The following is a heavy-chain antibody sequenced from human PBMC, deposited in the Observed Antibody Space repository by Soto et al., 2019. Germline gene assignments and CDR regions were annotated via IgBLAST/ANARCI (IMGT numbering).Heavy chain of an antibody. CDR2: IYPGDSDT. CDR3: ARRGSYYDFWSGYTQVDY. J-gene: IGHJ4*02. V-gene: IGHV5-51*01. CDR1: GYSFTSYW. Sequence: GESLKISCKGSGYSFTSYWIGWVRQMPGKGLEWMGIIYPGDSDTRYSPSFQGQVTISADKSISTAYLQWSSLKASDTAMYYCARRGSYYDFWSGYTQVDYWGQGTLVTVSS. D-gene: IGHD3-3*01.